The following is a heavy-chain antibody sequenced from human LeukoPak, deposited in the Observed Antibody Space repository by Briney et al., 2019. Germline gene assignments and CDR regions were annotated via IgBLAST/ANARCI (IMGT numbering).Heavy chain of an antibody. Sequence: GGSLRLSCAASGFTFSSYSMNWVRQAPGKGLEWVSSISSSSSYIYYADSVKGRFTISRDNAKNSLYLQMNSLRAEDTAVYYCARDRGSYHAFDIWGQGTMVTVS. V-gene: IGHV3-21*01. CDR3: ARDRGSYHAFDI. J-gene: IGHJ3*02. CDR1: GFTFSSYS. D-gene: IGHD1-26*01. CDR2: ISSSSSYI.